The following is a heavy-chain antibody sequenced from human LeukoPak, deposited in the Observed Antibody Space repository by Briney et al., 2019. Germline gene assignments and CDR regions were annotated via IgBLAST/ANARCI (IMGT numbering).Heavy chain of an antibody. Sequence: GGSLRLSCAASGLTFSSYAMSWVRQAPGKGLDWVSAISGSGSNTYYADSVKGRFTISRDNSKNTLYLQMNSLRAEDTAVYYCAKFDPRLRSLEWFSAFYYGMDVWGQGTTVTVSS. J-gene: IGHJ6*02. CDR1: GLTFSSYA. CDR3: AKFDPRLRSLEWFSAFYYGMDV. V-gene: IGHV3-23*01. CDR2: ISGSGSNT. D-gene: IGHD3-3*01.